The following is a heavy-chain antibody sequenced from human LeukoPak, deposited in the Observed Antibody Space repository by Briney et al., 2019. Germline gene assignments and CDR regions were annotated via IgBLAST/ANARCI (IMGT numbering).Heavy chain of an antibody. CDR1: GFTFNSYV. Sequence: GGSLRLSCAASGFTFNSYVMSWVRQAPGKGLEWVSAINGGGGNTYYADSVQGRFTIFRDNSKSTLCLQMNSLRAEDTAVYYCAKQLGYCSDGSCYFPYWGQGTLVTVSS. V-gene: IGHV3-23*01. CDR2: INGGGGNT. CDR3: AKQLGYCSDGSCYFPY. D-gene: IGHD2-15*01. J-gene: IGHJ4*02.